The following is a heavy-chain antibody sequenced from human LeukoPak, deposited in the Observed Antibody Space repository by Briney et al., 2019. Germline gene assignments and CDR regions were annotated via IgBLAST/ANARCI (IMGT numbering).Heavy chain of an antibody. CDR2: ISSSSSYI. J-gene: IGHJ3*01. D-gene: IGHD2-8*01. CDR3: ARAIINGEDAFDL. Sequence: GGSLRLSCAASGFTFSSYSMNWVRQAPGKGLEWVSSISSSSSYIYYADSVKGRFTISRDSSKNTLFLQMNSLRAEDTAVYYCARAIINGEDAFDLWGQGTMVTVSS. V-gene: IGHV3-21*01. CDR1: GFTFSSYS.